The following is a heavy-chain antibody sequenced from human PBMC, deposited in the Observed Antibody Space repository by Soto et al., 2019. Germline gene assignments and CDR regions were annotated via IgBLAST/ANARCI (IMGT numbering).Heavy chain of an antibody. CDR3: AMHQDLNCGCDCENAFDY. Sequence: EVQLVESGGGLVQPGRSLRLSCAASGFTFNDYAMHWVRQAPGKGLAWVSGISWNSGNINYAASVKGRFTISRDNAKNSLFLQMNSLRAEDTAFYYCAMHQDLNCGCDCENAFDYCGQGTLVTVSS. CDR1: GFTFNDYA. V-gene: IGHV3-9*01. D-gene: IGHD2-21*02. CDR2: ISWNSGNI. J-gene: IGHJ4*02.